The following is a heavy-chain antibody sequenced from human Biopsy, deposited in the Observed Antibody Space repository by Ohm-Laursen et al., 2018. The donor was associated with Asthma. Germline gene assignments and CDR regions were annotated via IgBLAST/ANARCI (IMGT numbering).Heavy chain of an antibody. J-gene: IGHJ4*02. D-gene: IGHD2-2*01. Sequence: SVKVSCKSLGGTFNTYVIGWVRQAPGQGLEWMGGINSVFSTTTYPQKFQDRVTITANDSTSTVYMELSSLRSEDTAVYYCARKAGSCISRTCYSLDFWGQGTLVTVSS. CDR2: INSVFSTT. V-gene: IGHV1-69*13. CDR1: GGTFNTYV. CDR3: ARKAGSCISRTCYSLDF.